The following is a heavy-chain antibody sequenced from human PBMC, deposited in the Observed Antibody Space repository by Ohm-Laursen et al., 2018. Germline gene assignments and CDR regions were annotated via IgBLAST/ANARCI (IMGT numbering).Heavy chain of an antibody. CDR1: NVSINTYY. J-gene: IGHJ4*02. CDR2: IYTTGIT. D-gene: IGHD4-23*01. V-gene: IGHV4-4*07. CDR3: ARGGGDSGFPN. Sequence: GTLSLTCTVSNVSINTYYWSWIRQPAGKGLEWIGRIYTTGITKYNPSLRSRVTMSLDTSKNQLSLNLNSVTAADTAVYYCARGGGDSGFPNWGQGTLVTVSS.